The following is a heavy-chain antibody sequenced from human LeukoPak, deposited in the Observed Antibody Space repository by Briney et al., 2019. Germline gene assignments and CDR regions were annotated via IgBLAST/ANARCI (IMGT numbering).Heavy chain of an antibody. CDR1: GDSVSSFSAA. J-gene: IGHJ4*02. V-gene: IGHV6-1*01. CDR3: VRAAVAVAGTFDC. D-gene: IGHD6-19*01. Sequence: SQTLSLTCAISGDSVSSFSAAWIWIRQSPSRGLEWLGRTYYRSQWYNEYAVSVESRITINPDTSKNQFSLHLNSVTPEDTAVYYCVRAAVAVAGTFDCWGQGTLVTVSS. CDR2: TYYRSQWYN.